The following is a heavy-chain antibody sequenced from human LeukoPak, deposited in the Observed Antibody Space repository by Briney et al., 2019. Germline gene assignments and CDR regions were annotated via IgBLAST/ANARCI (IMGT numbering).Heavy chain of an antibody. CDR1: GGSFSGYY. J-gene: IGHJ4*02. CDR2: INHSGST. D-gene: IGHD3-22*01. Sequence: SETLSLTCAVYGGSFSGYYWSWIRQPPGKGLEWIGEINHSGSTNYNPSPKSRVTISVDTSKNQFSLKLSSVTAADTAVYYCARGGYYDSSGYYYRSFDYWGQGTLVTVSS. CDR3: ARGGYYDSSGYYYRSFDY. V-gene: IGHV4-34*01.